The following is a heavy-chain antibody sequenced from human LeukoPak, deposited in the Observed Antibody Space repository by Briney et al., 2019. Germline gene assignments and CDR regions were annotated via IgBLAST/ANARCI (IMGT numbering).Heavy chain of an antibody. CDR3: TTVHQGLGWDYGDYAIDY. V-gene: IGHV3-15*01. CDR1: GFTFSNAW. J-gene: IGHJ4*02. D-gene: IGHD4-17*01. Sequence: GGSLRLSCAASGFTFSNAWMSWVRQAPGKGLEWVGRTKSKTDGGTTDYAAPVKGRFTISRDDSKNTLYLQMNSLKTEDTAVYYCTTVHQGLGWDYGDYAIDYWGQGTLVTVSS. CDR2: TKSKTDGGTT.